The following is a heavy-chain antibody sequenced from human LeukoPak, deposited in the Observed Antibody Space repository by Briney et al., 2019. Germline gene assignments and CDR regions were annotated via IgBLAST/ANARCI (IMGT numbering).Heavy chain of an antibody. CDR1: GGSISTYY. CDR2: IFHSGST. CDR3: ARTPVATYFAY. V-gene: IGHV4-59*01. D-gene: IGHD5-12*01. J-gene: IGHJ4*02. Sequence: SETLSLTCTVSGGSISTYYWSWIRQPPGKGLEWIGYIFHSGSTYYNPSLKSRVTISGDTSKNQFSLKLTSVTAADTAVYYCARTPVATYFAYWGQGTLVTVSS.